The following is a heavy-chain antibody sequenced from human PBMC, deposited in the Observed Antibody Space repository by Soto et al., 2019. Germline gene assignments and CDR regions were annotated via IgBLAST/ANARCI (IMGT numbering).Heavy chain of an antibody. D-gene: IGHD3-22*01. CDR1: GCSFTSYW. Sequence: LKISCKGSGCSFTSYWISWVRQMPGKGLEWMGRIDPSDSYTNYSPSFQGHVTISADKSISTAYLQWSSLKASDTAMYYCALAGYYYDSSGYLVVYGMDVWGQGTTVTVSS. CDR2: IDPSDSYT. J-gene: IGHJ6*02. CDR3: ALAGYYYDSSGYLVVYGMDV. V-gene: IGHV5-10-1*01.